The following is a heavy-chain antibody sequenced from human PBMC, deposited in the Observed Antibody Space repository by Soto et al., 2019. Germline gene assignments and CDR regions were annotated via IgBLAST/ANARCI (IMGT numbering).Heavy chain of an antibody. V-gene: IGHV1-69*13. CDR3: ARFKVGTTTDYYYGMDV. D-gene: IGHD1-26*01. CDR2: IIPILGSA. J-gene: IGHJ6*02. CDR1: GDTFSNYA. Sequence: GASVKVSCKASGDTFSNYAICWVRQAPGQGLEWIGGIIPILGSANYAQKFQGRVTISADGSTNTANLELSSLRSEDTAVYYCARFKVGTTTDYYYGMDVWGQGNT.